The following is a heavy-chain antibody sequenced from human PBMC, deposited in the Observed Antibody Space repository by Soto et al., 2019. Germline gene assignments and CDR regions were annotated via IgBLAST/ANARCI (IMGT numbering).Heavy chain of an antibody. CDR3: ARESETSSSCSLDY. D-gene: IGHD6-13*01. CDR2: LSTGGFT. Sequence: EVQLVESGGGLIQPGGSLRLSCVASGFNVSSDYMNWVRQAPGKGLEWGSVLSTGGFTYYADSVKGRFTISRDSSKNTLNRQMNTMRVEDTAVYYCARESETSSSCSLDYWGQGALVTVSS. V-gene: IGHV3-53*01. CDR1: GFNVSSDY. J-gene: IGHJ4*02.